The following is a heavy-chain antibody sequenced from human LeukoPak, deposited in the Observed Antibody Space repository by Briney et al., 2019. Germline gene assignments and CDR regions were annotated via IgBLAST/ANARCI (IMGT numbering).Heavy chain of an antibody. Sequence: GGSLRLSCAASGFTFSTYALHWVRQVPGKGLEYVSAISSIGGTTYYANSVKGGFTISGDNSKNTLYLQMGSLKPEDTAVYYCARVGDNTAFDYWGQGTLVTVSS. CDR1: GFTFSTYA. CDR2: ISSIGGTT. J-gene: IGHJ4*02. D-gene: IGHD2-21*01. V-gene: IGHV3-64*01. CDR3: ARVGDNTAFDY.